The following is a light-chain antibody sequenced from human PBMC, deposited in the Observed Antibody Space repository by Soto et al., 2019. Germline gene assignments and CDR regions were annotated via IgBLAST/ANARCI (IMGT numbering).Light chain of an antibody. Sequence: DIQMTQSPSSVSASVGDRVTITCRASQDLTYWLAWYQQRPGKAPKCLIYAASILQSVVPSRFSGSGFGPKFTLIITCLQADDCATDFCQQGQSFPLTFGQETRLEIK. CDR3: QQGQSFPLT. J-gene: IGKJ5*01. CDR2: AAS. V-gene: IGKV1-12*01. CDR1: QDLTYW.